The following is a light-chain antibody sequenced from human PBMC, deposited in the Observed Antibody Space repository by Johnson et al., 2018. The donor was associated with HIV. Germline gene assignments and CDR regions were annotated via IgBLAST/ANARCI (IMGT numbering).Light chain of an antibody. J-gene: IGLJ1*01. CDR1: SSNIGNNY. Sequence: QSVLTQPPSVSAAPGQKVTISCSGSSSNIGNNYVSWYQQLPGTAPKLLIYDNNKRPSGIPDRFSGSKSDTSATLGITGLQTGDEADYYCGTWDSSLSAGWVFGTGTKVTVL. V-gene: IGLV1-51*01. CDR3: GTWDSSLSAGWV. CDR2: DNN.